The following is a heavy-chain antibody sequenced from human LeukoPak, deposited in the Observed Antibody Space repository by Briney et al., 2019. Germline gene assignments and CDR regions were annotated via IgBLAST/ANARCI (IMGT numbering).Heavy chain of an antibody. D-gene: IGHD2-15*01. CDR2: IYYSGST. J-gene: IGHJ4*02. CDR3: ARLRSYCSGGNCYSQPLDY. V-gene: IGHV4-59*01. Sequence: SETLSLTCTVAGGSISNYHWSWVRQPPGKGLEWIGYIYYSGSTDYNPSLKSRVAISVDTSKNQFSLKVSSVTAADTAVYYCARLRSYCSGGNCYSQPLDYWGQGTLVTVSS. CDR1: GGSISNYH.